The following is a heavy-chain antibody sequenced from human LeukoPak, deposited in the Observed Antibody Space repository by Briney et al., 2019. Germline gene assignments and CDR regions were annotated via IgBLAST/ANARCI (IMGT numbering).Heavy chain of an antibody. D-gene: IGHD6-19*01. CDR3: ARGPGPAGGSSGWYYFDY. J-gene: IGHJ4*02. V-gene: IGHV3-30-3*01. CDR2: ISYDGSNI. Sequence: GGSLRLSCAASGFTFSSYAMSWVRQAPGKGLEWVAVISYDGSNIYYADSVKGRFTISRDNSKNTLYLQMNSLRAEDTAVYYCARGPGPAGGSSGWYYFDYWGQGTLVTVSS. CDR1: GFTFSSYA.